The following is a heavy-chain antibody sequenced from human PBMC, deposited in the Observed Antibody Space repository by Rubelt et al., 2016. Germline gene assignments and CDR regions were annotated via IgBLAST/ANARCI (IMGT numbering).Heavy chain of an antibody. CDR1: GVSISTYY. CDR2: LFYTAST. D-gene: IGHD3-10*01. J-gene: IGHJ6*02. V-gene: IGHV4-59*01. Sequence: QVQLQESGPGPVKPSETLSLTCSVSGVSISTYYWSWIRQAPGKGLEWIGYLFYTASTNYNPSLKSRVTISADTSKKQFSLKLSSVTAADTAVYYCARDSDYGMDGWGRGTTVTVSS. CDR3: ARDSDYGMDG.